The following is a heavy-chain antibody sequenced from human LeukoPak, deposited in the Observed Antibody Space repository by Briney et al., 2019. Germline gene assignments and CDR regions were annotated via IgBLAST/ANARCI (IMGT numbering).Heavy chain of an antibody. CDR2: ISGSGGST. CDR1: GFTFSSYA. V-gene: IGHV3-23*01. J-gene: IGHJ4*02. D-gene: IGHD2-15*01. Sequence: GGFLRLSCAASGFTFSSYAMSWVRQAPGKGLEWVSAISGSGGSTYYADSVKGRFTISRDNSKNTLYLQMNSLRAEDTAVYYCAKDWYCSGGSCYGGYYWGQGTLVTVSS. CDR3: AKDWYCSGGSCYGGYY.